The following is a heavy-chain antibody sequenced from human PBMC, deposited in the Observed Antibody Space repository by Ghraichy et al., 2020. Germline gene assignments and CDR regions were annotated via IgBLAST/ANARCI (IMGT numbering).Heavy chain of an antibody. CDR3: VRDWNWGFDY. CDR1: GFTFSSYS. Sequence: GGSLRLSCAASGFTFSSYSMNWVRQAPGKGLECVSYISGDGYNIKYGDSVKGRFTVSRDNAKSSLYLQMNSLRDEDTAVYYCVRDWNWGFDYWGRGILVTVSS. CDR2: ISGDGYNI. V-gene: IGHV3-48*02. D-gene: IGHD3-16*01. J-gene: IGHJ4*02.